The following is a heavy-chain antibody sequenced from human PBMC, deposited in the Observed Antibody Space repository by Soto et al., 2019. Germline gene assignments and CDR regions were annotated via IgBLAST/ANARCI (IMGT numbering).Heavy chain of an antibody. CDR3: ARESEDLTSNFDY. J-gene: IGHJ4*02. V-gene: IGHV3-21*01. CDR2: TSSTTNYI. CDR1: GFTFTRYS. Sequence: GGSLRLSCAASGFTFTRYSMNWVRQAPGKGLEWVSSTSSTTNYIYYADSMKGRFTASRDNAKNSVYLEMNSLSAEDTAVYYCARESEDLTSNFDYWGQGTLVTVSS.